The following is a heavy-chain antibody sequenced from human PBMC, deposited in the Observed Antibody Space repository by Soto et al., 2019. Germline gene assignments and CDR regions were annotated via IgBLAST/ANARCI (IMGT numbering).Heavy chain of an antibody. Sequence: GGSLRLSCAASGFTFSSYAMSWVRQAPGKGLEWVSAISGSGGSTYYADSVKGRFTISRDNSKNTLYLQMNSLRAEDTAVYYCAKDLTLITFGGVIVPSYFDYWGQGTLVTVSS. J-gene: IGHJ4*02. CDR1: GFTFSSYA. V-gene: IGHV3-23*01. D-gene: IGHD3-16*02. CDR3: AKDLTLITFGGVIVPSYFDY. CDR2: ISGSGGST.